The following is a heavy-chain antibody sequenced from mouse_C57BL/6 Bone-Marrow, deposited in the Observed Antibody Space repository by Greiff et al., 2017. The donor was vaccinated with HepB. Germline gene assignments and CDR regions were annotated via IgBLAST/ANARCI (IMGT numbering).Heavy chain of an antibody. J-gene: IGHJ1*03. V-gene: IGHV2-2*01. CDR2: IWSGGST. D-gene: IGHD2-3*01. Sequence: VQLQESGPGLVQPSQSLSITCTVSGFSLTSYGVHWVRQSPGKGLEWLGVIWSGGSTDYNAAFISRLSISKDNSKSQVFFKMNSLQADDTAIDYCARKGDGYYVRYWYFDVWGTGTTVTVSS. CDR1: GFSLTSYG. CDR3: ARKGDGYYVRYWYFDV.